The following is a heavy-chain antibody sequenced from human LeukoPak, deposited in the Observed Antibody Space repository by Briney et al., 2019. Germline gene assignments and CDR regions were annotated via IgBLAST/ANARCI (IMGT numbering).Heavy chain of an antibody. J-gene: IGHJ4*02. Sequence: GESLKISCEASGYTFSNYWIGWVRQMPGKGLEWMGIIYPDDSDTKYGPSFQGQVTISADKSISTAYLQWSSLKASDTAMYCCARSRDSSGYYYLIWGQGALVTVFS. D-gene: IGHD3-22*01. CDR1: GYTFSNYW. CDR2: IYPDDSDT. V-gene: IGHV5-51*01. CDR3: ARSRDSSGYYYLI.